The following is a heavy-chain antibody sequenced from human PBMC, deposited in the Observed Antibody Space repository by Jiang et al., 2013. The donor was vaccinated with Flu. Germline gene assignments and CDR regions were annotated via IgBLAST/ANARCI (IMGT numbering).Heavy chain of an antibody. CDR2: TYYRSKWYN. D-gene: IGHD2-15*01. V-gene: IGHV6-1*01. J-gene: IGHJ2*01. CDR1: SVSSNSAA. CDR3: AREWGRGGLEEKQRYWYFDL. Sequence: SVSSNSAAWNWIRQSPSRGLEWLGRTYYRSKWYNDYAVSVKSRITINPDTSKNQFSLQLNSVTPEDTAVYYCAREWGRGGLEEKQRYWYFDLWGRGTLVTVSS.